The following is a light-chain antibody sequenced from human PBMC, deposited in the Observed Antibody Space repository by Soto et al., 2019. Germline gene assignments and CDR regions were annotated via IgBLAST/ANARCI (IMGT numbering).Light chain of an antibody. Sequence: DIQMTQSPTSLSASVGDRVTITCRASQDIRIFVAWYQQKPRKAPKLLIYAASTLQSGVPSRFSGSGSGTDFTLTINSLQPEDVATYSCQKYSSVPVFGPGTKVEIK. CDR1: QDIRIF. CDR2: AAS. J-gene: IGKJ3*01. V-gene: IGKV1-27*01. CDR3: QKYSSVPV.